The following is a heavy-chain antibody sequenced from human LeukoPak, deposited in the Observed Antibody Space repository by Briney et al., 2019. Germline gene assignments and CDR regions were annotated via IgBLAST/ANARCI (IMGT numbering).Heavy chain of an antibody. V-gene: IGHV4-34*01. D-gene: IGHD6-13*01. CDR2: INHSGST. J-gene: IGHJ4*02. CDR3: ARGRSSSWLPEDY. Sequence: PSETLSLTCAVYGGSFSGYYWSWIRQPPGKGLEWIGEINHSGSTNYNPSLKSRVTISVDTSKNQFSLKLSSATAADTAVYYCARGRSSSWLPEDYWGQGTLVTVST. CDR1: GGSFSGYY.